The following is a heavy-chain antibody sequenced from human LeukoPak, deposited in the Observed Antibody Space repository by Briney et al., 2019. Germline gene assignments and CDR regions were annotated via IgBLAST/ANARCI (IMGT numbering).Heavy chain of an antibody. CDR2: IIPIFGTA. CDR3: ARGPRSYYDILTGYYPFDY. D-gene: IGHD3-9*01. J-gene: IGHJ4*02. V-gene: IGHV1-69*01. CDR1: GGTFSSYA. Sequence: SVKVSCKASGGTFSSYAISWARQAPGQGLEWMGGIIPIFGTANYAQKFQGRVTITADESTSTAYVELSSLRSEDTAVYYCARGPRSYYDILTGYYPFDYWGQGTLVTVSS.